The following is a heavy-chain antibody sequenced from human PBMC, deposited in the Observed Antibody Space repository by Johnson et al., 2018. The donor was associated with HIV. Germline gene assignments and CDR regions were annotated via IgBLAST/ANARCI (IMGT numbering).Heavy chain of an antibody. J-gene: IGHJ3*02. CDR1: GFTFDDYG. CDR2: ISWNSGSI. V-gene: IGHV3-20*04. CDR3: AKEVGATPYAAFDI. Sequence: VQLVESGGSAVRPGGSLRLSCTASGFTFDDYGMSWVRQPPGKGLEWVSGISWNSGSIGYADSVKGRFTISRDNAKNSLYLQMNSLRAEDTALYYCAKEVGATPYAAFDIWGQGTMVTVSS. D-gene: IGHD1-26*01.